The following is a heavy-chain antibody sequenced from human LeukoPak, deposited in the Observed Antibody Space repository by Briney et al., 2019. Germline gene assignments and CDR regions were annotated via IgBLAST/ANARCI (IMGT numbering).Heavy chain of an antibody. D-gene: IGHD2-2*01. J-gene: IGHJ6*03. CDR3: ARGLVPTAMTHYYMDV. CDR2: IYTSGST. V-gene: IGHV4-4*07. CDR1: GGSISSYY. Sequence: ETSETLSLTCTVSGGSISSYYWSCIRQPAGKGLEWIGRIYTSGSTNYNPSLKSRVTMSVDTSKNQFSLKLSSVTAADTAVYYCARGLVPTAMTHYYMDVWGKGTTVTVSS.